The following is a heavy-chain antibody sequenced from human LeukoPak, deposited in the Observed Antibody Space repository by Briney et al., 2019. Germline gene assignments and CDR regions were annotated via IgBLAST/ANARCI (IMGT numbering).Heavy chain of an antibody. V-gene: IGHV3-23*01. J-gene: IGHJ6*02. CDR2: ISGSGGST. D-gene: IGHD4-17*01. CDR1: GFTFSSYA. Sequence: GGSLRLSCAASGFTFSSYAMSWVRQAPGKGLEWVSAISGSGGSTYYADSVKGRFTISRDNSKNTLYLQMNSLRAEDTAVYYCAKADYGDYLDYYYGMDDWGQGTTVTVSS. CDR3: AKADYGDYLDYYYGMDD.